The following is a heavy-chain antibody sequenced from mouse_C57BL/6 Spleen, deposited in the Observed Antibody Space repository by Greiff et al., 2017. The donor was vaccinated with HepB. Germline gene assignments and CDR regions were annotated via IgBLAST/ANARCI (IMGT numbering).Heavy chain of an antibody. Sequence: VQLQHSGAELVRPGASVKLSCTASGFNIKDDYMHWVKQRPEQGLEWIGWIDPENGDTEYASKFQGKATITADTSSNTAYLQLSSLTSEDTAVYYCTLLNWGYWGQGTTLTVSS. V-gene: IGHV14-4*01. CDR1: GFNIKDDY. D-gene: IGHD4-1*01. CDR2: IDPENGDT. J-gene: IGHJ2*01. CDR3: TLLNWGY.